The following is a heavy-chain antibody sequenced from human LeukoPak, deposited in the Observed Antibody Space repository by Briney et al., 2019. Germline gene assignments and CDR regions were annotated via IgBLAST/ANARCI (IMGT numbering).Heavy chain of an antibody. J-gene: IGHJ4*02. CDR2: IYYSGST. CDR1: GDSISTSNSY. D-gene: IGHD6-19*01. Sequence: PSETLSLTCTVSGDSISTSNSYWGWIRQPPGKGLEWFGYIYYSGSTNYNPSLKSRVTISVDTSKNQFSLKLSSVTAADTAVYYCARSTYSSGWYGSPSFDYWGQGTLVTVSS. V-gene: IGHV4-61*05. CDR3: ARSTYSSGWYGSPSFDY.